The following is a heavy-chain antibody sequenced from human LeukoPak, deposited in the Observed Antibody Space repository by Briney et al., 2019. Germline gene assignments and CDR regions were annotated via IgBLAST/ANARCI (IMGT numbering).Heavy chain of an antibody. CDR1: GFTFSSYA. V-gene: IGHV3-64D*09. Sequence: PGGSLRLSCSASGFTFSSYAMHWVRQAPGKGLEYVSAISSNGGSTYYADSVKGRFTISRDNSKNTLYLQMSSLRAEDTAVYYCVKGETFKDYYDSSGGRGYYFDHWGQGTLVTVSS. CDR2: ISSNGGST. J-gene: IGHJ4*02. D-gene: IGHD3-22*01. CDR3: VKGETFKDYYDSSGGRGYYFDH.